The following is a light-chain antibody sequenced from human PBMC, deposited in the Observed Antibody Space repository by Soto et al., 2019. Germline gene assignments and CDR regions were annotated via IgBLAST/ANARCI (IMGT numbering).Light chain of an antibody. CDR3: QTWDTGARVV. Sequence: QLVLTQSPSASASLGASVKLTCTLSSGHSSYAIAWHQQQPEKGPRYLMKLSSDGSHSKGDGIPDRFSGSSSGAERYLTISRLPSADEADYYCQTWDTGARVVFGGGTQLTVL. CDR1: SGHSSYA. CDR2: LSSDGSH. J-gene: IGLJ2*01. V-gene: IGLV4-69*01.